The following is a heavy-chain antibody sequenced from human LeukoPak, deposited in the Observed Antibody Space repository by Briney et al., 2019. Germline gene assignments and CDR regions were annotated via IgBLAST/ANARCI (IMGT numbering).Heavy chain of an antibody. CDR1: GFTFSSYS. Sequence: GGSLRLSCAASGFTFSSYSMNWARQAPGKGLEWVSSITSSNYIYYADSVKGRFTISRDNAKNSLYLQMNSLRAEDTAVYYCARGTSGYSVWGQGTLVTVSS. CDR2: ITSSNYI. V-gene: IGHV3-21*01. J-gene: IGHJ4*02. CDR3: ARGTSGYSV. D-gene: IGHD3-22*01.